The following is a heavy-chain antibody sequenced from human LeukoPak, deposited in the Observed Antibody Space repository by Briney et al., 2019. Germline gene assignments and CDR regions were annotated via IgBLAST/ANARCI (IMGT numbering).Heavy chain of an antibody. CDR3: ARDIMELLYFDY. CDR1: GGSFSGYY. D-gene: IGHD2-15*01. Sequence: PSETLSLTCAVYGGSFSGYYWSWIRQPPGRGLEWIGSIYYSGSTNYNPSLKSRVTISVDTSKNQFSLKLSSVTAADTAVYYCARDIMELLYFDYWGQGTLVTVSS. V-gene: IGHV4-34*01. CDR2: IYYSGST. J-gene: IGHJ4*02.